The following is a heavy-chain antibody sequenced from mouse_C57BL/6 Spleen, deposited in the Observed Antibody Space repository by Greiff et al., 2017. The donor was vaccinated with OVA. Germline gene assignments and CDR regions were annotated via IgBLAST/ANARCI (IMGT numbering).Heavy chain of an antibody. V-gene: IGHV5-4*01. CDR3: ARDGNWYFDY. CDR2: ISDGGSYT. CDR1: GFTFCSYA. J-gene: IGHJ2*01. Sequence: EVKVVESGGGLVKPGGSLTLSCAVSGFTFCSYAMSWVRQTPEKRLEWVATISDGGSYTYYPDNGKGRFTISRDNAKNNLYLQMSHLKSEDTAMYYCARDGNWYFDYWGQGTTLTVSS. D-gene: IGHD4-1*01.